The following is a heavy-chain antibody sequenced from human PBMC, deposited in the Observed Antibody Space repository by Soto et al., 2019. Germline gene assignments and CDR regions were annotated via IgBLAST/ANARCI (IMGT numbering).Heavy chain of an antibody. CDR1: CGSISRCGYY. CDR3: ARDLRTAYYYYGMDV. J-gene: IGHJ6*02. V-gene: IGHV4-31*03. Sequence: SETLSLTCTVSCGSISRCGYYWSWIRQHPGKGLEWIGYIYYSGSTYYNPSLKSRVTISVDTSKNQFSLKLNSVTAADAAVYYCARDLRTAYYYYGMDVWGQGTTVTVSS. CDR2: IYYSGST.